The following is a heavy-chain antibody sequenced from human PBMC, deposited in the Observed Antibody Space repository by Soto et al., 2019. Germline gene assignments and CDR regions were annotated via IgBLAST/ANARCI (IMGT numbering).Heavy chain of an antibody. CDR2: IIPIFGTA. D-gene: IGHD3-22*01. V-gene: IGHV1-69*13. J-gene: IGHJ5*02. CDR1: GYTFTSYA. CDR3: ARANYYDSSGYSPPGFDP. Sequence: SVKVSCKASGYTFTSYAISWVRQAPGHGLEWMGGIIPIFGTANYAQKFQGRVTITADESTSTAYMELSSLRSEDTAVYYCARANYYDSSGYSPPGFDPWGQGTLVTVSS.